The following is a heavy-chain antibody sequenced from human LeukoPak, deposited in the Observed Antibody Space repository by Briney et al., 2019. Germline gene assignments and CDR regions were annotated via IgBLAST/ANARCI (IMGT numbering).Heavy chain of an antibody. CDR1: GFTFDDYA. J-gene: IGHJ4*02. D-gene: IGHD6-19*01. CDR3: AKADSGWYGLSADY. V-gene: IGHV3-9*03. CDR2: ISWSSGSI. Sequence: PGRPLRLSCAASGFTFDDYAMHWVRQAPGKGLEWVSGISWSSGSIGYADSVKGRFTISRDNAKNSLYLQMNSLRAEDMALYYCAKADSGWYGLSADYWGQGTLVTVSS.